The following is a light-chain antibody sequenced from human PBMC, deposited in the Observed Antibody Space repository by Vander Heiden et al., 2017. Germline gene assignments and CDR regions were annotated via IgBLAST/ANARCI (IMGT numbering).Light chain of an antibody. J-gene: IGKJ5*01. V-gene: IGKV1-33*01. CDR2: DAI. Sequence: DLQMNQSPSSLSASVGDRLTITFQPSQDISNYLNWYQQKPGKAPKLLIYDAINLETGAPSRFSGSASGTDFTFTISILHHEDIATYYCQQYDTLPQAFGQGTRLEIK. CDR3: QQYDTLPQA. CDR1: QDISNY.